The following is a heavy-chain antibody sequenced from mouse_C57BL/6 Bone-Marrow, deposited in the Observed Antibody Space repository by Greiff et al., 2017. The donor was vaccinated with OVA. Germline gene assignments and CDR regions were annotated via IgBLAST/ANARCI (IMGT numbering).Heavy chain of an antibody. CDR1: GFTFSSYG. CDR3: ARQGDTRGDY. Sequence: EVQVVESGGDLVKPGGSLKLSCAASGFTFSSYGMSWVRQTPDKRLEWVATISSGGSYTYYPDSVKGRFTISRDNAKNTLYLQMSSLKSEDTAMYYCARQGDTRGDYWGQGTTLTVSS. CDR2: ISSGGSYT. J-gene: IGHJ2*01. V-gene: IGHV5-6*01.